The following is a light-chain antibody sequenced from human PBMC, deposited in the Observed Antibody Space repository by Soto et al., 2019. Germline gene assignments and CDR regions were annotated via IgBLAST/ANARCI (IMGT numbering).Light chain of an antibody. J-gene: IGKJ5*01. CDR2: DAF. V-gene: IGKV1-5*01. CDR3: QQYSSYWT. Sequence: GDTVTITCRASQSISSWLAWYQQKPGKAPKFLIYDAFNLESGVPARFSGSGSGTEFSLTISSLQTDDFATYYCQQYSSYWTFGQGTRRE. CDR1: QSISSW.